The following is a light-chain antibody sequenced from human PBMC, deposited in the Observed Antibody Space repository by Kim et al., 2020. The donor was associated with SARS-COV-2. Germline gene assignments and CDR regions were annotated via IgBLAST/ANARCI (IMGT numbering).Light chain of an antibody. J-gene: IGKJ5*01. V-gene: IGKV1-39*01. CDR3: QQSYTTPT. CDR1: QNMNIY. CDR2: TAS. Sequence: IHLTQSPSSLSASVGDRVTITCRASQNMNIYLNWYQHKPGKAPKLLISTASNLQSGVPSRFSGSGSGTDFTLTISSLQPEDFATYYCQQSYTTPTFGQGTRLEIK.